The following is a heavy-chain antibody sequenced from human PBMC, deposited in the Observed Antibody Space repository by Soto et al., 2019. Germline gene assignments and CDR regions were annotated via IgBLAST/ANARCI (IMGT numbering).Heavy chain of an antibody. CDR1: GYTFTGYY. CDR3: ARGERLRKPYYFHTSGYSDY. Sequence: GASVKFSCKASGYTFTGYYMYWVRQAPGQGLEWMGWINPHSGGTNYSQKFPGRVTMTRDTSISTAYMELSSLRSDDTAVYYCARGERLRKPYYFHTSGYSDYWGQGTLVTVSS. D-gene: IGHD3-22*01. J-gene: IGHJ4*02. CDR2: INPHSGGT. V-gene: IGHV1-2*02.